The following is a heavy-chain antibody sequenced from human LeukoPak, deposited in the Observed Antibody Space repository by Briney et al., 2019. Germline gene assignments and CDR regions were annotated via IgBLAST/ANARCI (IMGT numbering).Heavy chain of an antibody. Sequence: SETLSLTCTVSGGSISSYYWSWIRQPPGKGLEWIGYIYYSGSTNYNPSLKSRVTISVDTSKNQFSLKLSSVTAADTAVYYCARGSTAMGDYYYYYMDVWGKGTTVTISS. V-gene: IGHV4-59*01. D-gene: IGHD5-18*01. CDR3: ARGSTAMGDYYYYYMDV. CDR1: GGSISSYY. CDR2: IYYSGST. J-gene: IGHJ6*03.